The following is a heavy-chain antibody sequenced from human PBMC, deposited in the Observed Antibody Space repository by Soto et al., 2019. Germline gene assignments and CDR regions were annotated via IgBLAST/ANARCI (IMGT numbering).Heavy chain of an antibody. V-gene: IGHV1-3*05. CDR1: GYTFTSYA. CDR2: INAGNGNT. D-gene: IGHD2-21*02. Sequence: QVQLVQSGAEEKKPGASVKVSCKASGYTFTSYAMHWVRQAPGQRLEWMGWINAGNGNTKYSQKFQGRVTITRDTSAITAYMELSSLRSEDTAVYYCARRIVVVTALDYWGQGTLVTVSS. CDR3: ARRIVVVTALDY. J-gene: IGHJ4*02.